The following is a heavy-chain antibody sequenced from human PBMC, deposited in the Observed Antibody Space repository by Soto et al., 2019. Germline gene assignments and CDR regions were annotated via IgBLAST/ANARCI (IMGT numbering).Heavy chain of an antibody. CDR3: AKEDVGGYYYSGL. J-gene: IGHJ4*02. Sequence: EVPLLESGGGLVQPGGSLRISCAASGFTFSNYVMSWVRQAPGKGLEWVSSISNSGGSTYYADSVKGLFTISRDNSKNTLYLQMNSLRAEDTAVYYCAKEDVGGYYYSGLWGRGTLVTVSS. D-gene: IGHD1-26*01. V-gene: IGHV3-23*01. CDR2: ISNSGGST. CDR1: GFTFSNYV.